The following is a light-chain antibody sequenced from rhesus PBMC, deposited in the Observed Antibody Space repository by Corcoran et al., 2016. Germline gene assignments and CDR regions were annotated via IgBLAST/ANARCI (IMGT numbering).Light chain of an antibody. Sequence: QVILTQSPATLSLSPGERATLSCRASQSVSSYLAWYPQKPGQAPRLLIYGASSRANGIPDRCRGSGSGTDFTLTISSLGPEDVGVYHCYQHSSGYSFGQGTKVEIK. CDR2: GAS. V-gene: IGKV3-10*01. CDR1: QSVSSY. J-gene: IGKJ2*01. CDR3: YQHSSGYS.